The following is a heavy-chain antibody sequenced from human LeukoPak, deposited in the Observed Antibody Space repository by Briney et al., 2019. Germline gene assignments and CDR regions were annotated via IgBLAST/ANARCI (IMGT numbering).Heavy chain of an antibody. V-gene: IGHV4-59*01. CDR3: ARDDYCSSGSCYYD. Sequence: SETLSLTCTVSGGSISRYYWSWMRQPPGKGLEWIGYIYCSGSTNYNPSLKSRVTISVDTSKNQFSLKLSSVTAAATAVYYFARDDYCSSGSCYYDRGQVILVTVSS. D-gene: IGHD2-15*01. J-gene: IGHJ4*02. CDR2: IYCSGST. CDR1: GGSISRYY.